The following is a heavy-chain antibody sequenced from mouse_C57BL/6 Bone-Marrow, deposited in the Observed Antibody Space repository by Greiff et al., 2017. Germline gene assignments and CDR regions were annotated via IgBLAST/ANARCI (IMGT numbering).Heavy chain of an antibody. Sequence: EVQLMESGAELVRPGASVKLSCTASGFTIKDYYMHWVKQRPEQGLEWIGRIDPEDGDTEYAPKFPGKATMTADTSSNTAYLQLSSLTSEDTAVYYCTTAAFYGSSTSYFDYWGQGTTLTVSS. J-gene: IGHJ2*01. CDR2: IDPEDGDT. D-gene: IGHD1-1*01. CDR1: GFTIKDYY. V-gene: IGHV14-1*01. CDR3: TTAAFYGSSTSYFDY.